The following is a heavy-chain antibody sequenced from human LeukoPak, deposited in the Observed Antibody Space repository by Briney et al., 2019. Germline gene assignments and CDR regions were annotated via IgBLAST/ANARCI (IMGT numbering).Heavy chain of an antibody. Sequence: SVKVSCKASGGTFSSYAISWVRQAPGQGLEWMGGIIPIFGTANYAQKFQGRVTITADESTSTAYMELSSLRSEDTAVYYCASSPSGDFYYFDYWGQGTLVTVSS. CDR1: GGTFSSYA. CDR2: IIPIFGTA. CDR3: ASSPSGDFYYFDY. V-gene: IGHV1-69*13. D-gene: IGHD4-17*01. J-gene: IGHJ4*02.